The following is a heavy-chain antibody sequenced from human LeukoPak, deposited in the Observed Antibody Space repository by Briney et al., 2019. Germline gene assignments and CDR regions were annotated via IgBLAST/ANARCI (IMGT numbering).Heavy chain of an antibody. CDR3: ARVVYGDYVVWFDP. J-gene: IGHJ5*02. CDR1: GFTFSSYS. Sequence: GGSLRLSCAASGFTFSSYSMNWVRQAPGKGLEWVSYISSSSSTIYYADSVKGRFTISRDNAKNSLYLQMNSLRDEDTAVYYCARVVYGDYVVWFDPWGQGTLVTVSS. D-gene: IGHD4-17*01. CDR2: ISSSSSTI. V-gene: IGHV3-48*02.